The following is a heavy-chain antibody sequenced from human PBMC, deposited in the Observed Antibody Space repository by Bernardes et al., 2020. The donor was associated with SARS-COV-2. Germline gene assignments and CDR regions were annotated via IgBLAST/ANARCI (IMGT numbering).Heavy chain of an antibody. D-gene: IGHD4-17*01. CDR2: ISFDGSNK. CDR1: GYTFCNYG. CDR3: ARDWDYGESGYYYGVDV. J-gene: IGHJ6*02. V-gene: IGHV3-30*19. Sequence: GGSLRLSCAASGYTFCNYGMYWVRQAPGKGLEWVAFISFDGSNKYYADSVKGRFTISRDNSRNTLYLLMNSLRPEDTAVYYCARDWDYGESGYYYGVDVWGQGTTVTVSS.